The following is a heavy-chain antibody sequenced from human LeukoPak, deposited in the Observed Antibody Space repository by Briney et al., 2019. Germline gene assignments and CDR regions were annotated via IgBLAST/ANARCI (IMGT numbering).Heavy chain of an antibody. V-gene: IGHV3-21*01. CDR2: ISSSSSYI. J-gene: IGHJ4*02. CDR1: GLTVTNAW. D-gene: IGHD3-9*01. CDR3: ARDLGGYYDILTGSYYFDY. Sequence: GGSLRLSCAASGLTVTNAWMNWVRQAPGKGLEWVSSISSSSSYIYYADSVKGRFTISRDNAKNSLYLKMNSLRAEDTAVYYCARDLGGYYDILTGSYYFDYWGQGTLVTVSS.